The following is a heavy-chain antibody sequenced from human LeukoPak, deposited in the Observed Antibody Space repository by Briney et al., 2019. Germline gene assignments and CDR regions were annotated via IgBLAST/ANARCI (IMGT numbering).Heavy chain of an antibody. CDR2: ISAYNGNT. CDR1: AYTFTSYG. Sequence: ASVKVSCKASAYTFTSYGISWVRQAPGQGLEWMGWISAYNGNTNYAQKLQGRVTMTTDTTTSTAYMELRSLRSDDTAVYYCARDYYYDSSGYWGHYYYYYMDVWGKGTTVTVSS. J-gene: IGHJ6*03. D-gene: IGHD3-22*01. V-gene: IGHV1-18*01. CDR3: ARDYYYDSSGYWGHYYYYYMDV.